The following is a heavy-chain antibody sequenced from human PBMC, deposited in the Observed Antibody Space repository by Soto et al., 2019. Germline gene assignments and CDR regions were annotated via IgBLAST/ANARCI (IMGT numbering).Heavy chain of an antibody. Sequence: ASVKVSCKASGYTFTSYDISWVRQAPGQGLEWMGIISPSGGSTNYAQKLQGRVTMTRDTSTSTVYMELSSLRSEDTAVYYCARDSVDRTPPFFDYWGQGTLVTVSS. CDR3: ARDSVDRTPPFFDY. J-gene: IGHJ4*02. V-gene: IGHV1-46*01. CDR2: ISPSGGST. D-gene: IGHD3-22*01. CDR1: GYTFTSYD.